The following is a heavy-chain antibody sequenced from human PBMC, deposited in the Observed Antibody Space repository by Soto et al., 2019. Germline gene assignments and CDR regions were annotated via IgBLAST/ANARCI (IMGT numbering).Heavy chain of an antibody. D-gene: IGHD5-18*01. CDR3: ARGARSGYSYGSRYYYYYGMDV. Sequence: XATLSLTCSVSGGSFSSYDWSWIRQHPGKGLEWIGYIYYSVSTDYNPSLNSRVNISVDTSKHQFSLKLSSVTAADAAVYYCARGARSGYSYGSRYYYYYGMDVWGQGTTVTVSS. CDR2: IYYSVST. CDR1: GGSFSSYD. J-gene: IGHJ6*01. V-gene: IGHV4-59*01.